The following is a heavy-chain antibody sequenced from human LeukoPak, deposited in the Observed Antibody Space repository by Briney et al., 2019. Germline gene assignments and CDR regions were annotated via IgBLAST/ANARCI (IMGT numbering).Heavy chain of an antibody. V-gene: IGHV4-59*02. J-gene: IGHJ4*02. CDR1: GGSVSSYY. CDR3: ARGYCRDDICQVFPY. D-gene: IGHD2-21*02. Sequence: PSETLSLTCTVSGGSVSSYYWSWVRQTPEKGLEWIGYMSYSGRTDYGPSLKSRVTMSVDTSKNQFSLKMSYVTAADTGVYYCARGYCRDDICQVFPYWGQGTLVTVSS. CDR2: MSYSGRT.